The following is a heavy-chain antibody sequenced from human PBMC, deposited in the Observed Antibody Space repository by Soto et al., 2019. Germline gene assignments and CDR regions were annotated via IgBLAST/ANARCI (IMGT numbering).Heavy chain of an antibody. J-gene: IGHJ6*02. CDR1: GFTFSDSA. CDR3: GKEFYDFWSGSSYYYALDV. D-gene: IGHD3-3*01. CDR2: INSNGGNT. V-gene: IGHV3-64D*06. Sequence: GGSLRLSCSASGFTFSDSAMHWVRQAPGKGLEYVSTINSNGGNTHYADSVKGRFTVSRDNSKNILYLQMSSLRAEDTAVYYCGKEFYDFWSGSSYYYALDVWGQGTTVTVSS.